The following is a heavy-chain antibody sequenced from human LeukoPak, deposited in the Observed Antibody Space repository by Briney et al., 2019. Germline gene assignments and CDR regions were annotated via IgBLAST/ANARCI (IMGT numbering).Heavy chain of an antibody. Sequence: GGSLRLSCAASGFSSRTYSMHWVRQAPGKGLEWVAVIWYDGGNKYYADSVKGRFTISRDNAKNSLFLQMNSLRDEDTSVYYCARAVTVVTRGGLVFDYWGQGTLVTVSS. V-gene: IGHV3-33*01. J-gene: IGHJ4*02. CDR1: GFSSRTYS. CDR2: IWYDGGNK. CDR3: ARAVTVVTRGGLVFDY. D-gene: IGHD2-21*02.